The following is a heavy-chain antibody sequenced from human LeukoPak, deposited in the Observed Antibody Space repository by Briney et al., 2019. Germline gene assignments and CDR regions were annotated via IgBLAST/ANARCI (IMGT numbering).Heavy chain of an antibody. CDR3: ARASQGVIFDY. Sequence: GGSLRLSCAASGFTFSSYWMHWVRQAPGKGLVWVSRINSDGSNTNYADSVKGRFTISRDNAKNTVYLQMSSLRAEDTAVYYCARASQGVIFDYWGQGTLVTVSS. J-gene: IGHJ4*02. D-gene: IGHD3-10*01. V-gene: IGHV3-74*01. CDR2: INSDGSNT. CDR1: GFTFSSYW.